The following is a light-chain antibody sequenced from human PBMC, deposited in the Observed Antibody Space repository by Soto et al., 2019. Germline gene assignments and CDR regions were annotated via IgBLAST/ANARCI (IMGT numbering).Light chain of an antibody. Sequence: QCGRNQPSPVSWFAGGSCHIIYTRNINDVGSYNLVSWYQQHPGKAPKLMIYEGSKRPSGVSNRFSGSKSGNTASLTISGLQAEDEADYYCCSYAGSSTFGYVFGTGTKVTVL. J-gene: IGLJ1*01. CDR3: CSYAGSSTFGYV. CDR2: EGS. CDR1: INDVGSYNL. V-gene: IGLV2-23*03.